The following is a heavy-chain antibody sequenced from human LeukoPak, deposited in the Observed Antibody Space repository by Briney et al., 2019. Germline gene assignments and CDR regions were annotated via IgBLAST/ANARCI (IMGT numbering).Heavy chain of an antibody. D-gene: IGHD5-12*01. V-gene: IGHV1-24*01. CDR1: GYTLTELS. Sequence: ASVKVSCKVSGYTLTELSMHWVRQAPGKGLEWMGGFDPEDGETIYAQEFQGRVTMTEDTSTDTAYMELSSLRSEDTAVYYCATRTYSGYDWEFDYWGQGTLVTVSS. CDR3: ATRTYSGYDWEFDY. J-gene: IGHJ4*02. CDR2: FDPEDGET.